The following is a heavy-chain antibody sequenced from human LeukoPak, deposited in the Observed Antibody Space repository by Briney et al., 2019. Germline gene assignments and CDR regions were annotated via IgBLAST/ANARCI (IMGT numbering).Heavy chain of an antibody. CDR3: AREILAGSYRRGIDY. D-gene: IGHD3-16*02. CDR1: GYTFTGYY. Sequence: ASVKVSCKASGYTFTGYYMHWVRQAPGQGLEWMGWINPNSGGTNYAQKFQGRVTMTRDTSISTAYMELSRLRSDDTAVYYCAREILAGSYRRGIDYWGQGTLVTVSS. CDR2: INPNSGGT. V-gene: IGHV1-2*02. J-gene: IGHJ4*02.